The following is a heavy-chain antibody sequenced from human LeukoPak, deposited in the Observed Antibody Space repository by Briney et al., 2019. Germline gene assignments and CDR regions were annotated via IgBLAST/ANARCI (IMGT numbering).Heavy chain of an antibody. CDR1: GFTFSSYA. CDR2: ISGSGGST. CDR3: ARDRGGIGYYMDV. J-gene: IGHJ6*03. V-gene: IGHV3-23*01. D-gene: IGHD3-16*02. Sequence: GGSLRLSCAASGFTFSSYAMSWVRQAPGKGLEWVSDISGSGGSTYYADSVKGRFTISRDNAKTSLYLQMNSLRAEDTALYYCARDRGGIGYYMDVWGKGTTVTVSS.